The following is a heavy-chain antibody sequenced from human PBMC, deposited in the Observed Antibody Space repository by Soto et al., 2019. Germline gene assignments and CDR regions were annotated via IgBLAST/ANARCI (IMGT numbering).Heavy chain of an antibody. Sequence: GGSLRLSCAASGFTFSSYAMSWVRQAPGKGLEWVSAISGSGGSTYYADSVKGRFTIFRDNSKNTLYLQMNSLRAGDTAVYYCAKDARRAMIVVVITKGRYFDYWGQGTLVTVSS. V-gene: IGHV3-23*01. J-gene: IGHJ4*02. CDR1: GFTFSSYA. CDR2: ISGSGGST. D-gene: IGHD3-22*01. CDR3: AKDARRAMIVVVITKGRYFDY.